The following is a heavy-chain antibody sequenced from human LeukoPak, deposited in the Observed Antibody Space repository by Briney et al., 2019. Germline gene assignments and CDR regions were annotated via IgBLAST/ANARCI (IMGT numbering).Heavy chain of an antibody. CDR1: GYTFTSYW. J-gene: IGHJ4*02. Sequence: ASVKVSCKASGYTFTSYWIQWVRQAPGQGLEWMGLINPDGGSTAYAHRFQGRVTMTRDTSTSTVYMDFSSLRSEDTALYYCARAPRNSSTMLDYWGQGTLVTDSS. D-gene: IGHD6-13*01. CDR3: ARAPRNSSTMLDY. CDR2: INPDGGST. V-gene: IGHV1-46*01.